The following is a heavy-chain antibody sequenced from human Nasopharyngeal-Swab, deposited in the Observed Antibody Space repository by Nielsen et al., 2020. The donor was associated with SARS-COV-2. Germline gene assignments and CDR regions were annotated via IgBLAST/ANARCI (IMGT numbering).Heavy chain of an antibody. D-gene: IGHD3-22*01. Sequence: GESLKISCVGSGFLFTNYAIHWVRQAPGKGLEWVSLVSPDGSKKYYADSVQGRFTISRDNSKNTVYLQINNLRPEDTAVYYCAKRHDLDISGYYSFAYWGHGTLVTVSP. J-gene: IGHJ4*01. V-gene: IGHV3-30*18. CDR3: AKRHDLDISGYYSFAY. CDR1: GFLFTNYA. CDR2: VSPDGSKK.